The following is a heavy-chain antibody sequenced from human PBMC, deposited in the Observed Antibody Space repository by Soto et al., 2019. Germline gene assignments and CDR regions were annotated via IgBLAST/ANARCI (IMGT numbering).Heavy chain of an antibody. CDR2: ISGSGGST. V-gene: IGHV3-23*01. D-gene: IGHD1-26*01. J-gene: IGHJ3*02. CDR1: GFTFSSYA. CDR3: AKVAGGSYNVGDAFDI. Sequence: GGSLRLSCAASGFTFSSYAMSWVRQAPGKGLEWVSAISGSGGSTYYADSVKGRFTISRDNSKNTLYLQMNSLRAEDTAIYYCAKVAGGSYNVGDAFDIWGQGTMVTVSS.